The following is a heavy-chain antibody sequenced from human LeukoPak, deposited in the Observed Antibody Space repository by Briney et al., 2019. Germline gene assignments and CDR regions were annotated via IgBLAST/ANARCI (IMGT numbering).Heavy chain of an antibody. CDR2: IYNSGST. CDR3: ARENRNSGYLDY. J-gene: IGHJ4*02. CDR1: GGSISTYY. Sequence: PSETLSLTCTVPGGSISTYYLSWLRQPPGKGLEWIGHIYNSGSTNYTPSLKSRVTISVDTSKNQFSLKLSSVTAADTAVYYYARENRNSGYLDYWGQGTLVTVSS. V-gene: IGHV4-59*01. D-gene: IGHD1/OR15-1a*01.